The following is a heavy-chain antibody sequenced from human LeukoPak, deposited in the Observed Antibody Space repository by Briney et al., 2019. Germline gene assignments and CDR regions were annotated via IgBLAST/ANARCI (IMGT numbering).Heavy chain of an antibody. CDR3: ASILGYCSSTSCPQPPFDY. V-gene: IGHV3-21*01. Sequence: GGSLRLSCAASGFTFSSYSMNWVRQAPGKGLEWVSSISSSSSYIYYADSVKGRFTISRDNAKNSLYLQMNSLGAEDTAVYYCASILGYCSSTSCPQPPFDYWGQGTLVTVSS. CDR1: GFTFSSYS. CDR2: ISSSSSYI. D-gene: IGHD2-2*01. J-gene: IGHJ4*02.